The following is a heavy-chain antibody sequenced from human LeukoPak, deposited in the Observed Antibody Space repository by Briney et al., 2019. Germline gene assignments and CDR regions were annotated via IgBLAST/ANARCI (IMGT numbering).Heavy chain of an antibody. CDR3: AKSGLNRFDY. Sequence: GGSLRLACVASGFTFSSYAMSWVRQAPGKGLEWVSGISGRDGSTYYADSVRGRFTISRDNSKNTLYLQMNSLRAEDTAIYYCAKSGLNRFDYWGQGTLVTVSS. CDR1: GFTFSSYA. D-gene: IGHD2-15*01. J-gene: IGHJ4*02. CDR2: ISGRDGST. V-gene: IGHV3-23*01.